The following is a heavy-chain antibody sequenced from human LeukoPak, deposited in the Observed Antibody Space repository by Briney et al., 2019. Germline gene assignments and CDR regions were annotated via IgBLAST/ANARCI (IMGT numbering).Heavy chain of an antibody. J-gene: IGHJ4*02. CDR3: ARSRGIPEYYFDY. V-gene: IGHV1-69*13. D-gene: IGHD2-21*01. Sequence: SVKVSCKASGGTFSSYAISWVRQAPGQGPEWMGGIIPIFGTANYAQKFQGRVTITADESTSTAYMELSSLRSEDTAVHYCARSRGIPEYYFDYWGQGTLVTVSS. CDR1: GGTFSSYA. CDR2: IIPIFGTA.